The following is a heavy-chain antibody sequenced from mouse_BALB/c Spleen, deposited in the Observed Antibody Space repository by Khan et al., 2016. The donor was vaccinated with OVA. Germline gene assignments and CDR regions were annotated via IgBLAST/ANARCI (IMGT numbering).Heavy chain of an antibody. V-gene: IGHV3-8*02. CDR3: ARSTYRYAFAY. J-gene: IGHJ3*01. CDR1: GDSITSGY. D-gene: IGHD2-14*01. Sequence: VQLKQSGPSLVKPSQTLSLTCSVTGDSITSGYWSWIRKFPGNKLEYMGYMIYSGNTYYNPSLKSRISITRHTSKNQYYPQLNSVTTEDTATYYCARSTYRYAFAYWGQGTLVTVSA. CDR2: MIYSGNT.